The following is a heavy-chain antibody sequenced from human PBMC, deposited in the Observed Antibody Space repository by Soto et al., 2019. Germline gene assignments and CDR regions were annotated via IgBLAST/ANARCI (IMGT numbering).Heavy chain of an antibody. Sequence: PSETLSLTCAVSGDSITSSYWSWLRQPPGKGLEWIADIHHSGVTNYNPSLKSRVIISLDNSKNTLYLQMNSLRAEDTAVYYCAKDARPDGYWDFDYWGQGTLVTVSS. J-gene: IGHJ4*02. CDR3: AKDARPDGYWDFDY. CDR1: GDSITSSYW. CDR2: IHHSGVT. D-gene: IGHD5-12*01. V-gene: IGHV4-4*02.